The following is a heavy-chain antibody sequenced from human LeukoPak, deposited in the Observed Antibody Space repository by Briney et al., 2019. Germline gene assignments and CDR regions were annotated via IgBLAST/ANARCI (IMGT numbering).Heavy chain of an antibody. CDR1: GDRVSSSSGA. CDR2: TYYRSKWYN. CDR3: ARDRVAVAGLFDY. Sequence: KSSQTLSLTCAISGDRVSSSSGAWNWIRQSPSRGLEWLGRTYYRSKWYNDYALSVKSRLTINPDTSKNHFSLHLNSVTPEDTAVYCCARDRVAVAGLFDYWGQGTLVTVSS. D-gene: IGHD6-19*01. V-gene: IGHV6-1*01. J-gene: IGHJ4*02.